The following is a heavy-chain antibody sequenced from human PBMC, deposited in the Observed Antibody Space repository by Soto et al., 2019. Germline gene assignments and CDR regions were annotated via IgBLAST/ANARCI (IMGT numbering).Heavy chain of an antibody. Sequence: EVQLLESGGGLVQPGGSLRLSCAASGFTFSSYAMSWVRQAPGKGLEWVSAISGSGGSTYYADSVKGRFTISRDMSKNPLYLQMISLGAEDTAVFYRAARMTMVLVVTPDSSGRVDYWGQGTLGTVSS. J-gene: IGHJ4*02. CDR1: GFTFSSYA. D-gene: IGHD3-22*01. CDR3: AARMTMVLVVTPDSSGRVDY. CDR2: ISGSGGST. V-gene: IGHV3-23*01.